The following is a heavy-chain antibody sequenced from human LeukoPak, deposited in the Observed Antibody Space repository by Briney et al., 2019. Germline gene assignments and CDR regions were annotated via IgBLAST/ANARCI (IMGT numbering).Heavy chain of an antibody. CDR1: GFTFNNYT. CDR3: TSWGDTTAEYFQR. J-gene: IGHJ1*01. Sequence: GGSLRLSCAASGFTFNNYTMNWVRQAPGKGLEWVSYISTTGTITYYADSVKGRFTISRDNAKNSLYLQMNSLRVEDTAVYYCTSWGDTTAEYFQRWGQGTLVTVSS. D-gene: IGHD2-21*02. V-gene: IGHV3-48*01. CDR2: ISTTGTIT.